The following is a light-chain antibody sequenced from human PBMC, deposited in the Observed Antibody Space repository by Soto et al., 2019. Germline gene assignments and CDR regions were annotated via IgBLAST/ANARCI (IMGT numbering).Light chain of an antibody. CDR2: EVS. CDR3: SSYTTSNTLV. V-gene: IGLV2-14*01. Sequence: QSVLTQPASVSGSPGQSITLSCTGTSSDIATYNYVSWYQQHPGKAPKLMIYEVSNRPSGVSRRFSGSKSGHTASLTISGLQAEDEADYYCSSYTTSNTLVFGTGTKVTV. CDR1: SSDIATYNY. J-gene: IGLJ1*01.